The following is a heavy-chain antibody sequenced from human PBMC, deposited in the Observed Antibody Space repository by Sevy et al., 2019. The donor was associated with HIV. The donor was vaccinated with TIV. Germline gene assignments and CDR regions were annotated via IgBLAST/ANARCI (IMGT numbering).Heavy chain of an antibody. D-gene: IGHD6-13*01. Sequence: GGSLRLSCAASGFTFSSYGMYWVRQAPGKGLEWVAVIWYDGSNQYYADSVKGRFTISRDNSKNTLYLQMNSLRAEDTAVYYCARAPAPRSIAAPVDYWGQGTLVTVSS. CDR1: GFTFSSYG. CDR2: IWYDGSNQ. V-gene: IGHV3-33*01. CDR3: ARAPAPRSIAAPVDY. J-gene: IGHJ4*02.